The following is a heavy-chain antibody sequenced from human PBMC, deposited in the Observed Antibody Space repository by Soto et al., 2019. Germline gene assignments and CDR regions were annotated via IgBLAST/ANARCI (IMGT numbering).Heavy chain of an antibody. Sequence: QVQLQESGPGLVKPSQTLSLTCTVSGGSISSGDYYWSWIRQPPGKGLEWIGYIYYSGSTYYNPSLKSRVTLSVDTSKNQFSLKLSSVTAADTAVYYCARDSFVPAAMSYYYYGMDVWGQGTTVTVSS. CDR3: ARDSFVPAAMSYYYYGMDV. D-gene: IGHD2-2*01. J-gene: IGHJ6*02. CDR2: IYYSGST. V-gene: IGHV4-30-4*01. CDR1: GGSISSGDYY.